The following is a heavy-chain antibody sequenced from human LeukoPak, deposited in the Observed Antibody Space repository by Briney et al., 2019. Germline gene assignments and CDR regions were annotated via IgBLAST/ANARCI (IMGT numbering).Heavy chain of an antibody. CDR2: ISNDGNEK. D-gene: IGHD2-8*02. Sequence: GRSLRLSCAASGFTFSAYVMHWVRQAPGKGLECVAVISNDGNEKYYADSVKGRFSISRDNSKNTLYLQMSGLRTEDTAVYYCVRDGGYTGGWTYGAGDYWGQGNLVTVSS. J-gene: IGHJ4*01. V-gene: IGHV3-30*04. CDR1: GFTFSAYV. CDR3: VRDGGYTGGWTYGAGDY.